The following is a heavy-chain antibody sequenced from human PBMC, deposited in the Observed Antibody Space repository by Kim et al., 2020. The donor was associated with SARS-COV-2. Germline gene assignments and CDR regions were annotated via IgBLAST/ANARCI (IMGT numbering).Heavy chain of an antibody. CDR3: ARAAYYYGSGSYYHDWFDP. Sequence: SETLSLTCAVYGGSFSGYYWSWIRQPPGKGLEWIGEINHSGSTNYNPSLKSRVTISVDTSKNQFSLKLSSVTAADTAVYYCARAAYYYGSGSYYHDWFDPWGQGTLVTVSS. V-gene: IGHV4-34*01. CDR2: INHSGST. D-gene: IGHD3-10*01. J-gene: IGHJ5*02. CDR1: GGSFSGYY.